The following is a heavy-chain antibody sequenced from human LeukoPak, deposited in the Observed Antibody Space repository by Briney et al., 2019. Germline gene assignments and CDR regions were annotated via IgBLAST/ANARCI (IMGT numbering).Heavy chain of an antibody. D-gene: IGHD6-13*01. V-gene: IGHV5-51*01. CDR2: IYPGDSDT. J-gene: IGHJ4*02. CDR3: ARRLYSSSSSIVNYFDY. CDR1: GYGFTSYW. Sequence: PGESLKISCKGSGYGFTSYWIGWVRQMPGKGLEWMGIIYPGDSDTRYSPSFQGQVTISADKSISTAYLQWSSLKASDTAMYYCARRLYSSSSSIVNYFDYWGQGTLVTVSS.